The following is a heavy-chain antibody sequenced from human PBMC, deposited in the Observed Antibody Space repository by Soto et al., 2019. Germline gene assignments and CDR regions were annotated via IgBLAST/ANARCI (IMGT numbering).Heavy chain of an antibody. CDR1: GFTFSNYA. D-gene: IGHD3-9*01. J-gene: IGHJ6*02. Sequence: GGSLRLSCAASGFTFSNYAMHWVRQAPGKGLEWVTVISYDGSYKYYADSVKGRFTISRDNSENTLYLQMNSLRAEDTAVYFCARLDHSLRYFDWSKRYEMDVWGQGTTVTVSS. V-gene: IGHV3-30-3*01. CDR3: ARLDHSLRYFDWSKRYEMDV. CDR2: ISYDGSYK.